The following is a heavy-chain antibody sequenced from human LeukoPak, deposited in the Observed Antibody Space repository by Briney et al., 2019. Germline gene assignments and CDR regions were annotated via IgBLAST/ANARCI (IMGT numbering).Heavy chain of an antibody. Sequence: SETLSLTCTVSGGSISSGDYYWSWIRQPPGKGLEWFGYIYHSGRAYYNPSLKSRLTVSIDTSRNQFSLRLSSVTAADTAVYYCARAHGSPSVRLFDTWGQGTLVTVSS. CDR1: GGSISSGDYY. V-gene: IGHV4-30-4*01. CDR3: ARAHGSPSVRLFDT. D-gene: IGHD3-10*01. J-gene: IGHJ4*02. CDR2: IYHSGRA.